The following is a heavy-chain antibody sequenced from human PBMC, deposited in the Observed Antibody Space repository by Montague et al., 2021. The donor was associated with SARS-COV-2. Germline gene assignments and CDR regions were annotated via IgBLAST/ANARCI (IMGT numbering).Heavy chain of an antibody. V-gene: IGHV3-23*01. Sequence: SLRLSCAASGFTFSNYAMSWVRQAPGKGLEWVSAISGSGGSTYYADSVKGRFTISRDNSKNTLYLQMNSLRAEDTAVYYCAKDPHYDFWSGYYLDYWGQGTLVT. J-gene: IGHJ4*02. D-gene: IGHD3-3*01. CDR1: GFTFSNYA. CDR2: ISGSGGST. CDR3: AKDPHYDFWSGYYLDY.